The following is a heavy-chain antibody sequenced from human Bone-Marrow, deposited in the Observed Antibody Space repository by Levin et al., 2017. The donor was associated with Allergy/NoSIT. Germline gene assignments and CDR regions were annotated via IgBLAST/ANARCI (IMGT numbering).Heavy chain of an antibody. J-gene: IGHJ3*02. CDR2: ISSSGSDM. D-gene: IGHD2-8*02. Sequence: LGESLKISCTVSGFTFSIYSINWVRQAPGKGLEWVSSISSSGSDMYYVDSVKGRFTISRDNAKNSLTLQMNSLRAEDTAVYYCARGIIGDVRVAHKEASDIWGQGTMVSVSS. CDR3: ARGIIGDVRVAHKEASDI. V-gene: IGHV3-21*01. CDR1: GFTFSIYS.